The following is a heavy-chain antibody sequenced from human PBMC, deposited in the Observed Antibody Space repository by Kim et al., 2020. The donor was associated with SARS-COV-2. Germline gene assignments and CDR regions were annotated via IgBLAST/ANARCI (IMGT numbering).Heavy chain of an antibody. CDR2: IYCHGDRI. J-gene: IGHJ6*02. Sequence: GGSLRLSCVVSGFTLSEHDMHWVRQAPGKGLEWVSGIYCHGDRIEYADSVRGRFTISRDNAKNSLFLQMNSLRAEDTALYYCGKDIQPGGMDVGRRGPAVPVSS. CDR3: GKDIQPGGMDV. V-gene: IGHV3-9*01. CDR1: GFTLSEHD. D-gene: IGHD5-18*01.